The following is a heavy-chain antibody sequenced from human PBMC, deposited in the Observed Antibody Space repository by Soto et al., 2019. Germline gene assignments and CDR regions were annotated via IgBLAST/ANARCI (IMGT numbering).Heavy chain of an antibody. Sequence: QVQLVESGGGVVQPGRSLRLSCAASGFTFSSYGMHWVRQAPGKGLVWVAVISYDGGSKYYADSVKGRFTISRDNARNTLYLQMNSLRAEDTAVYYCAKDAADDGNDYWGQGTLVTVSS. V-gene: IGHV3-30*18. J-gene: IGHJ4*02. CDR2: ISYDGGSK. D-gene: IGHD1-1*01. CDR3: AKDAADDGNDY. CDR1: GFTFSSYG.